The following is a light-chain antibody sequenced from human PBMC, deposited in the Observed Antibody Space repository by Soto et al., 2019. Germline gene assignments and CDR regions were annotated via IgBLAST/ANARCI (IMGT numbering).Light chain of an antibody. CDR3: QQSYSTPPT. CDR2: AAS. CDR1: QSISNY. J-gene: IGKJ1*01. V-gene: IGKV1-39*01. Sequence: DIPMTQSPSSLSASVGDRVTMTCRASQSISNYLNWYQQKPGKAPKLLIYAASSLQSGVPSRFSGSGSGTDFTLIINSLQPEDFATYYCQQSYSTPPTFGQGTKVEIK.